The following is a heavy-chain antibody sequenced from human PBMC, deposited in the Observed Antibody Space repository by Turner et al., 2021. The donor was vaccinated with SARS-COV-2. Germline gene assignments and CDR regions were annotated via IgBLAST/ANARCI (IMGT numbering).Heavy chain of an antibody. D-gene: IGHD6-19*01. CDR1: GFTFSSYW. Sequence: EVQLVESGGDLVQPGGSLRLSCAASGFTFSSYWMHWVRQAPGKGLVWVSRINSDGSSTSYADSVKGRFTVSRDNAKNTLYLQMNSLRAEDTAVYYCARGVTVAGITPFGYWGQGTLVTVSS. J-gene: IGHJ4*02. V-gene: IGHV3-74*01. CDR2: INSDGSST. CDR3: ARGVTVAGITPFGY.